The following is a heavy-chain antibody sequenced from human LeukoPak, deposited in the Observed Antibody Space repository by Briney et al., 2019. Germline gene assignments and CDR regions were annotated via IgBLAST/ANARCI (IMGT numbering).Heavy chain of an antibody. CDR3: ATNFEYSSSWYGY. V-gene: IGHV5-51*01. CDR2: IYPTDSDT. J-gene: IGHJ4*02. Sequence: GESLKISCKGSGYSFTSYWIGWVRQMPGKGLEWMGIIYPTDSDTRYSPSFQGQVTISADNSISTAYLQWSSLKASDTAMYYCATNFEYSSSWYGYWGQGTLVTVSS. CDR1: GYSFTSYW. D-gene: IGHD6-13*01.